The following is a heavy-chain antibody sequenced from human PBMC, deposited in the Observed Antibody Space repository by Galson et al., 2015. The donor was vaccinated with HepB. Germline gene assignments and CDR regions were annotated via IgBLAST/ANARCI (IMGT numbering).Heavy chain of an antibody. CDR1: GFTFSSLG. CDR3: ARGTTSIDY. D-gene: IGHD1-1*01. CDR2: IGVNAGST. J-gene: IGHJ4*02. Sequence: SLRLSCAASGFTFSSLGMTWVRQAPGKGLECVSAIGVNAGSTDYADSVKGRFTISRDNSNNMLYLQMNNLRVEDTAVYYCARGTTSIDYWGQGTQVSVSS. V-gene: IGHV3-23*01.